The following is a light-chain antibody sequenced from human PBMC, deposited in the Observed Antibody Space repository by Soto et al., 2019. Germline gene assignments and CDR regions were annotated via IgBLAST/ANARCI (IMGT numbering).Light chain of an antibody. V-gene: IGKV3-20*01. CDR3: QQYSSSRT. CDR2: GGS. Sequence: EILISQSPSTLSVSPGERVSLSCWASQSVTNKLAWYQQRPGQAPRLLIYGGSSRATGIPVRFSGSGSETDFTLTITRLEPEDFAVYYCQQYSSSRTFGQGTKVAIK. J-gene: IGKJ1*01. CDR1: QSVTNK.